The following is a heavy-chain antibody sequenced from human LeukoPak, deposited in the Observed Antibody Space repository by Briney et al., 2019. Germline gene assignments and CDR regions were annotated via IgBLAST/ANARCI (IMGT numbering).Heavy chain of an antibody. CDR1: GFTFSTYA. CDR3: ARSEQQDFGDYEFDY. V-gene: IGHV3-64*01. Sequence: GGALRLSCAASGFTFSTYAMHWVRQAPGKGLEYVSAISRDGDSTYYANSVKGRFTISRDNSKNTLYLQMGSLRAEDMAVYYCARSEQQDFGDYEFDYWGQGTLVTVSS. J-gene: IGHJ4*02. CDR2: ISRDGDST. D-gene: IGHD4-17*01.